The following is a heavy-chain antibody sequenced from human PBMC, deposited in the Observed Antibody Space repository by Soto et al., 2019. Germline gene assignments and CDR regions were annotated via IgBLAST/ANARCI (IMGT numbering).Heavy chain of an antibody. CDR2: ISSSSSYI. J-gene: IGHJ4*02. CDR3: VRDHSWVFDY. V-gene: IGHV3-21*01. CDR1: GFTFSSYS. Sequence: PGGSLRLSCAASGFTFSSYSMNWVRQAPGKGLEWVSSISSSSSYIYYADSVKGRFTISRDNAKNSLYLQMNSLRVEDTALYYCVRDHSWVFDYWARGTVVTVSS. D-gene: IGHD2-15*01.